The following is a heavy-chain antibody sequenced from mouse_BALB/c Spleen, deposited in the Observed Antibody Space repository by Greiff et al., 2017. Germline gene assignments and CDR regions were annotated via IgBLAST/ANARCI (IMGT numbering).Heavy chain of an antibody. J-gene: IGHJ4*01. V-gene: IGHV7-3*02. CDR2: IRNKANGYTT. CDR3: ARDRGYYYAMDY. CDR1: GFTFTDYY. Sequence: EVMLVESGGGLVQPGGSLRLSCATSGFTFTDYYMSWVRQPPGKALEWLGFIRNKANGYTTEYSASVKGRFTISRDNSQSILYLQMNTLRAEDSATCYCARDRGYYYAMDYWGQGTSVTVAS.